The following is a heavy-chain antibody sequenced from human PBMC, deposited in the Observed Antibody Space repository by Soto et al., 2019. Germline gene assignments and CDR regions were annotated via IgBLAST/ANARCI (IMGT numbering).Heavy chain of an antibody. CDR1: GFTFKTDW. Sequence: EVQLVESGGGMVQPGRSLRLSCVGSGFTFKTDWMTWVRQGPGKGLEWVANIKGDGTKENYVDSVKGRFTISRDNAKNSLYLQMNRLRVEDTAVYYCARDLRPSCGGGWCDALDPWGQGTVVTVSS. V-gene: IGHV3-7*04. CDR3: ARDLRPSCGGGWCDALDP. J-gene: IGHJ3*01. D-gene: IGHD2-21*01. CDR2: IKGDGTKE.